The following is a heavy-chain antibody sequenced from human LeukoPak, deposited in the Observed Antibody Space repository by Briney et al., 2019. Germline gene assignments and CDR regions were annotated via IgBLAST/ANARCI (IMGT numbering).Heavy chain of an antibody. CDR1: GGSINGYY. CDR3: ARQGRAGTTFDS. CDR2: TYYSGST. V-gene: IGHV4-59*01. D-gene: IGHD6-19*01. J-gene: IGHJ4*02. Sequence: PSETLSLTCTVSGGSINGYYWSWIWQPPGKGLEWIGYTYYSGSTNYSPSLRSRVTISLDTSKTQFYLNLTSVTAADTAMYYCARQGRAGTTFDSWGQGILVTVSS.